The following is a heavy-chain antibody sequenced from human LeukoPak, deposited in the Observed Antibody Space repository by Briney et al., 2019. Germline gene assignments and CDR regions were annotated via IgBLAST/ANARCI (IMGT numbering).Heavy chain of an antibody. V-gene: IGHV4-34*01. D-gene: IGHD6-13*01. Sequence: SETLSLTCAVYGGSFSGYYWSWIRQPPGKGLEWIGEINHSGSTNYNPSLESRVTISVDTSKNQFSLKLSSVTAADTAVYYCARGGLAAAGNNWFDPWGQGTLVTVSS. CDR2: INHSGST. CDR3: ARGGLAAAGNNWFDP. CDR1: GGSFSGYY. J-gene: IGHJ5*02.